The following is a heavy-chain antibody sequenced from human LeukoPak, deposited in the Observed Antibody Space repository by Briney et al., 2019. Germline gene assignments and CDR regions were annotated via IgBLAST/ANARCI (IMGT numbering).Heavy chain of an antibody. Sequence: GGSLRLSCAASGFTFSSYAMSWVRQAPGKGLEWVSAISGSGGSTYYADSVKGRFTVSRDNSKNTLYLQMNSLRAEDTAVYYCARGTRVYGDYFDYWGQGTLVTVSS. CDR2: ISGSGGST. D-gene: IGHD4-17*01. V-gene: IGHV3-23*01. CDR1: GFTFSSYA. J-gene: IGHJ4*02. CDR3: ARGTRVYGDYFDY.